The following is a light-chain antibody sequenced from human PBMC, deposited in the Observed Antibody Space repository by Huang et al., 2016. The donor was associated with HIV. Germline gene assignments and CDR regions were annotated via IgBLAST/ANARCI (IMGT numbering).Light chain of an antibody. CDR3: QQYDNLPRGLT. CDR2: DAS. J-gene: IGKJ4*01. Sequence: DIQMTQSPSSLSASVGDRVTITCQASQDISNYLNWYQQKPGKAPKLLIYDASNLETGVPARFSGSGCGTDFTFTISSLQPEDIATYYCQQYDNLPRGLTFGGGTKVEIK. CDR1: QDISNY. V-gene: IGKV1-33*01.